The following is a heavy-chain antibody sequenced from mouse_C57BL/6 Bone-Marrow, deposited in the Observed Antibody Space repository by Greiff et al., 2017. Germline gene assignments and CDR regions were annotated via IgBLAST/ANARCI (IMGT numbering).Heavy chain of an antibody. CDR3: AREGSGDY. J-gene: IGHJ2*01. CDR1: GFTFSSYA. Sequence: EVQVVESGGGLVKPGGSLKLSSAASGFTFSSYAMSWVRQTPEKRLEWVATISDGGRYTYSPDNVKGRFTISRDNAKNNLYLQMSHLKSEDTAMYYCAREGSGDYWGQGTTLTVSS. V-gene: IGHV5-4*01. CDR2: ISDGGRYT.